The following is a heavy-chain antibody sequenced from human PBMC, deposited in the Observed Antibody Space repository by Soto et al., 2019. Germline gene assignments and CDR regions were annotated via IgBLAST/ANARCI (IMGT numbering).Heavy chain of an antibody. V-gene: IGHV3-23*01. CDR3: AKERSYRTSTEALDW. CDR1: GFTFSSYA. CDR2: IISSGGST. J-gene: IGHJ4*02. Sequence: LRLSCAASGFTFSSYAMSWVHQAPEKGLEWVSGIISSGGSTYYADSVKGRFTISRDNSKNTLYLQMNSLRAEDTAVYYCAKERSYRTSTEALDWWGQGTLVTVSS. D-gene: IGHD6-6*01.